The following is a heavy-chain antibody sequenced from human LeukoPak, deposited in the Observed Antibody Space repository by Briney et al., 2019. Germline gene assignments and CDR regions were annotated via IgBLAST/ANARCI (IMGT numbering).Heavy chain of an antibody. CDR3: ARSHSGSYYVAPDY. V-gene: IGHV4-4*02. CDR2: IYHSGST. J-gene: IGHJ4*02. D-gene: IGHD1-26*01. CDR1: GXSISSSNW. Sequence: SETLSLTCAVSGXSISSSNWWSWVRRPPGKGLEWIGEIYHSGSTNYNPSLKSRVTISVDKSKNQFSLKLSSVTAADTAVYYCARSHSGSYYVAPDYWGQGTLVTASS.